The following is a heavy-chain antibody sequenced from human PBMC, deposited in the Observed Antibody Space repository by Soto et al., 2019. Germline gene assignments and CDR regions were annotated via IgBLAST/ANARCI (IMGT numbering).Heavy chain of an antibody. J-gene: IGHJ6*02. CDR3: ARGNRYIVVVPAALLGGMYV. Sequence: ASVKVSCKASGGTFSSYAISWVRQAPGQGLEWMGGIIPIFGTANYAQKFQGRVTITADESTSTAYMELSSLRSEDTAVYYCARGNRYIVVVPAALLGGMYVRGQGTTVTVS. V-gene: IGHV1-69*13. CDR1: GGTFSSYA. D-gene: IGHD2-2*01. CDR2: IIPIFGTA.